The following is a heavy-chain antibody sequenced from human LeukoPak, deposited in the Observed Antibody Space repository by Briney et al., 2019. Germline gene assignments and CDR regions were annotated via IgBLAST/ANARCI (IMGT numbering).Heavy chain of an antibody. D-gene: IGHD3-22*01. V-gene: IGHV1-18*01. CDR1: GYTFTNYG. CDR3: ARDFRDTSGYYYASRD. Sequence: GASVKVSCKASGYTFTNYGFNWVRQAPGQGLEWMGWINAYNGNTNYAQKLQGRVTMTTDTSTSTAYMELRSLRSDDTAVYYCARDFRDTSGYYYASRDWGQGTLVTVSP. CDR2: INAYNGNT. J-gene: IGHJ4*02.